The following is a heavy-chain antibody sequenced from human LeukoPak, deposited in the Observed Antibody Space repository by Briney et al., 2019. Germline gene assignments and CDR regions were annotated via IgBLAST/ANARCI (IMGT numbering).Heavy chain of an antibody. CDR3: ARATSVGATSYYYYGMDV. J-gene: IGHJ6*02. Sequence: GGSLRLSCAASGFTFSSYAMSWVRQAPGKGLEWVSAISGSGGSTYYADSVKGRFTVSRDNAKNSLYLQMNSLRAEDTAIYYCARATSVGATSYYYYGMDVWGQGTTVTVSS. V-gene: IGHV3-23*01. CDR1: GFTFSSYA. CDR2: ISGSGGST. D-gene: IGHD1-26*01.